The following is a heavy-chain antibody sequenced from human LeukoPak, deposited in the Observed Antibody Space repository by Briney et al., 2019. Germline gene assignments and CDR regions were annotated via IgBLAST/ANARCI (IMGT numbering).Heavy chain of an antibody. CDR2: IRSKAYGGTT. J-gene: IGHJ4*02. CDR1: GVTFGDYA. CDR3: TLDYYGSGSFWVY. V-gene: IGHV3-49*04. Sequence: PGGSLRLSCTASGVTFGDYAMSWVRQAPGKGLEWVGLIRSKAYGGTTEYAASVKGRFTISRDDSKSIAYLQMNSLKTEDTAVYYCTLDYYGSGSFWVYWGQGTLVTVSS. D-gene: IGHD3-10*01.